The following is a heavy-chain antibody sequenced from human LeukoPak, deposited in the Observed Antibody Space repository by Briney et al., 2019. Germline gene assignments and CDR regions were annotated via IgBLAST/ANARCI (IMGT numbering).Heavy chain of an antibody. CDR3: AKDERYSSGWSSFDY. V-gene: IGHV3-9*01. J-gene: IGHJ4*02. Sequence: GRSLRLSCAASGFTFDDYAMHWVRQAPGKGLEWVSGISWNSGSIGYADSVKGRFTISRDNAKNSLYLQMNGLRAEDTALYYCAKDERYSSGWSSFDYWGQGTLVTVSS. CDR1: GFTFDDYA. D-gene: IGHD6-19*01. CDR2: ISWNSGSI.